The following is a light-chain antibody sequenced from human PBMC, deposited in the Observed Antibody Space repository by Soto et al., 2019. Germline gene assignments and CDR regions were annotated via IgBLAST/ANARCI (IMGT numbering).Light chain of an antibody. Sequence: DIQRTQSPSTLSASVDDRVTITCRASQGISRWLAWYQQRPGKAPKLLIYDASTLHSGVSSRFSGSGSGTEFTLTISSLQPNDSATYYCQQYTTYWTFGQGTKVDIK. CDR2: DAS. CDR1: QGISRW. V-gene: IGKV1-5*01. CDR3: QQYTTYWT. J-gene: IGKJ1*01.